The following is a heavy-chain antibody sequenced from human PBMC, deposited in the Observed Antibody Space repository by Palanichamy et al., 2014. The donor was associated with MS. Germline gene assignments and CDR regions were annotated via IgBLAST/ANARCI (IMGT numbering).Heavy chain of an antibody. J-gene: IGHJ4*02. V-gene: IGHV3-53*01. CDR3: ARLDFWSGSDY. CDR1: GFTVSNNY. D-gene: IGHD3-3*01. CDR2: IYSGGRT. Sequence: EVQLVESGGGLIQPGGSLRLSCAVSGFTVSNNYMSWVRQAPGKGLEWVSVIYSGGRTYNADSVKGRFTISRDNSKNMVYLQMNSLRAEDTAVYYCARLDFWSGSDYWGQGTLVTVSS.